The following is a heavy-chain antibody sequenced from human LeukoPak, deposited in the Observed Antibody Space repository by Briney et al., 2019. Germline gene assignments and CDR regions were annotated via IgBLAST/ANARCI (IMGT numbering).Heavy chain of an antibody. CDR1: GFSFGSYG. CDR2: ISHEGSNQ. CDR3: AKDSDIVVVVAAIELDY. Sequence: GSLRLSCAASGFSFGSYGMHWVRQAPGKGLEWVAVISHEGSNQYYADSVRGRFTISRDNSKNIVYLQMNSLRAEDTAVYYCAKDSDIVVVVAAIELDYWGQGTLVTVSS. D-gene: IGHD2-15*01. V-gene: IGHV3-30*18. J-gene: IGHJ4*02.